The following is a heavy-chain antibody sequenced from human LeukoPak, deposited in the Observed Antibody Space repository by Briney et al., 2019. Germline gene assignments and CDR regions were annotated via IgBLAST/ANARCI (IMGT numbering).Heavy chain of an antibody. V-gene: IGHV4-59*01. CDR2: IYYSGST. CDR1: GGSISSYY. D-gene: IGHD4-17*01. CDR3: ARALFDPTNTVTTFTHYYYYYGMDV. Sequence: SETLSLTCIVSGGSISSYYWSWIRQPPGKGLEWIGYIYYSGSTNYNPSLKSRVTISVDTSKNQFSLKLSSVTAADTAVYYCARALFDPTNTVTTFTHYYYYYGMDVWGQGTTVTVSS. J-gene: IGHJ6*02.